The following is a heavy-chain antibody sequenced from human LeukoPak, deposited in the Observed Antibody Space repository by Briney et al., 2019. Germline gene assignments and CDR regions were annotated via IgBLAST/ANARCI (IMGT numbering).Heavy chain of an antibody. J-gene: IGHJ4*02. CDR2: ISYDGSNK. D-gene: IGHD6-6*01. V-gene: IGHV3-30-3*01. Sequence: GRSLRLSCAASGFTFSSYAMHWVRQAPGKGLEWVAVISYDGSNKYYADSVKGRFTISRDNSENTLYLQMNSLRAEDTAVYYCARDLLIAARTDYWGQGTLVTVSS. CDR3: ARDLLIAARTDY. CDR1: GFTFSSYA.